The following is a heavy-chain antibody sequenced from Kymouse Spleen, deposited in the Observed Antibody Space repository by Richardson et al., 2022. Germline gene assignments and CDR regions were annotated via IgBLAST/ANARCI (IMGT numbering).Heavy chain of an antibody. D-gene: IGHD3-9*01. J-gene: IGHJ5*02. Sequence: QLQLQESGPGLVKPSETLSLTCTVSGGSISSSSYYWGWIRQPPGKGLEWIGSIYYSGSTYYNPSLKSRVTISVDTSKNQFSLKLSSVTAADTAVYYCARRGYDILTGYQGDWFDPWGQGTLVTVSS. CDR3: ARRGYDILTGYQGDWFDP. V-gene: IGHV4-39*01. CDR1: GGSISSSSYY. CDR2: IYYSGST.